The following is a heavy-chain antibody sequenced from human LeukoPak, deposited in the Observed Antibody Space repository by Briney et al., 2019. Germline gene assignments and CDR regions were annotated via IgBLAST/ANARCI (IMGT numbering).Heavy chain of an antibody. CDR1: GGSISSYY. V-gene: IGHV4-4*07. Sequence: SETLSLTCTVSGGSISSYYWSWIRQPAGKGLEWIGRIYTSGSTNYNPSLKSRVTMSVDTSKNQFSLKLSSVTAADTAVYYCARDGCTNGVCRLDYWGQGTLVTVSS. CDR3: ARDGCTNGVCRLDY. J-gene: IGHJ4*02. D-gene: IGHD2-8*01. CDR2: IYTSGST.